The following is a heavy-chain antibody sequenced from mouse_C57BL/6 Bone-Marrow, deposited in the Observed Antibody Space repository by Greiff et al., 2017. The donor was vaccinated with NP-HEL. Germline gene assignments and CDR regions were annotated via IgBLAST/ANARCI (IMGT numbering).Heavy chain of an antibody. Sequence: QVQLQQSGPGLVQPSQSLSITCTVSGFSLTSYGVHWVRQSPGKGLEWLGVIWRGGSTDYNAAFISRLSISKDNSKSQVFFKMNSLQADDTAIYYCARTVHGYNWYFDVWGTGTTVTVSS. J-gene: IGHJ1*03. V-gene: IGHV2-2*01. CDR3: ARTVHGYNWYFDV. CDR2: IWRGGST. D-gene: IGHD2-2*01. CDR1: GFSLTSYG.